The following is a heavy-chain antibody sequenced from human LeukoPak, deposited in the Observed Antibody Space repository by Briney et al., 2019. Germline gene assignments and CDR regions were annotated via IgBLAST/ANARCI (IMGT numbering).Heavy chain of an antibody. Sequence: ASVKVSCKVSGYTLTELSMHWVRQAPGKGLEWMGGFDPEDGETIYAQKFQGRVTMTEDTSTDTAYMELSSLRSEDTAVYYCATGYDSSGYCDYWGQGTLVTVSS. CDR1: GYTLTELS. CDR2: FDPEDGET. J-gene: IGHJ4*02. CDR3: ATGYDSSGYCDY. V-gene: IGHV1-24*01. D-gene: IGHD3-22*01.